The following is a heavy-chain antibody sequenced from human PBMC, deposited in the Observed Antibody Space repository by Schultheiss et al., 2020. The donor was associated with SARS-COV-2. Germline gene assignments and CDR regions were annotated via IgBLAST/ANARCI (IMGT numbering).Heavy chain of an antibody. CDR2: TRNKANSYTT. Sequence: GGSLRLSCAASGFTFSSYAMSWVRQAPGKGLEWIGRTRNKANSYTTEYAASVKGRFTISRDDSKNSLYLQMNSLKTEDTAVYYCARVSYYYDSSGYSYYFDYWGQGTLVTVSS. CDR3: ARVSYYYDSSGYSYYFDY. J-gene: IGHJ4*02. D-gene: IGHD3-22*01. V-gene: IGHV3-72*01. CDR1: GFTFSSYA.